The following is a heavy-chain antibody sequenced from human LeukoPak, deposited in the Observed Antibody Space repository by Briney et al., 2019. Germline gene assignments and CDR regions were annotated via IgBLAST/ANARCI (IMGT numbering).Heavy chain of an antibody. Sequence: ASVKVSCKASGYTFTSYGISWVRQAPGQGLEWMGWISAYNGNTNYAQKLQGRVTMTTDTSTSTAYMELRSLRSDDTAVYYCARSGSSWYQGLYYFDYWGQGTLVTVSS. CDR1: GYTFTSYG. J-gene: IGHJ4*02. CDR2: ISAYNGNT. CDR3: ARSGSSWYQGLYYFDY. V-gene: IGHV1-18*01. D-gene: IGHD6-13*01.